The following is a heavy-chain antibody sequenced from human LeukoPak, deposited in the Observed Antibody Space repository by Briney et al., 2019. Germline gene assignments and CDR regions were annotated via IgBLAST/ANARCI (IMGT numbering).Heavy chain of an antibody. CDR1: GGSFSGYY. V-gene: IGHV4-34*01. D-gene: IGHD3-16*02. CDR3: ARHGRISTVWGSYRYTGYFDY. CDR2: INHSGST. Sequence: SETLSLTCAVYGGSFSGYYWSWIRQPPGKGLEWIGEINHSGSTNYNPSLKSRVTISVDTSKNQFSLKLSSVTAADTAVYYCARHGRISTVWGSYRYTGYFDYWGQGTLVTVSS. J-gene: IGHJ4*02.